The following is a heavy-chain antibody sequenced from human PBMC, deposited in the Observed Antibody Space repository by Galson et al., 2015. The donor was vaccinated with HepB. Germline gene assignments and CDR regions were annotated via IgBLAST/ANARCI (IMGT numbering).Heavy chain of an antibody. CDR2: IGRKANMYAT. V-gene: IGHV3-73*01. J-gene: IGHJ4*02. CDR3: STQDCSGASCNYPF. CDR1: GFTFSGSV. D-gene: IGHD2-15*01. Sequence: SLRLSCAASGFTFSGSVVHWGRQASGKGLEWVGRIGRKANMYATASAASVQGRFTISRDDSKNTAYLQMDSLKSEATAVYYCSTQDCSGASCNYPFWGQGAQVTVSP.